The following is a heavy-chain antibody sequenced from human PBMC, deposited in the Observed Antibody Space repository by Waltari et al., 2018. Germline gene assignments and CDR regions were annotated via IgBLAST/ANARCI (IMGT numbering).Heavy chain of an antibody. CDR3: ATYIGASVGTAAFDV. J-gene: IGHJ3*01. V-gene: IGHV4-39*01. Sequence: WFRQPPGQGREWFGTISYAGTTYTNPSLRSRLTMSRDTSKNQLSLTLGSTTAADTAVYYCATYIGASVGTAAFDVWGQGTMVTVSS. D-gene: IGHD5-12*01. CDR2: ISYAGTT.